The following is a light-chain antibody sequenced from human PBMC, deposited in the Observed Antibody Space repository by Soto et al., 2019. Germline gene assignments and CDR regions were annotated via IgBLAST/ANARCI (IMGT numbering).Light chain of an antibody. Sequence: ETVLTQSPATLSLSPGERATLSCRASQSVDIYLAWYQQKPGQAPRLLIYDASNRAAGIPARFSGSGSGTDFTLTIDSLEPEDFAVYSCQQRKSWPPITFGQGTRLEIK. CDR1: QSVDIY. CDR2: DAS. CDR3: QQRKSWPPIT. V-gene: IGKV3-11*01. J-gene: IGKJ5*01.